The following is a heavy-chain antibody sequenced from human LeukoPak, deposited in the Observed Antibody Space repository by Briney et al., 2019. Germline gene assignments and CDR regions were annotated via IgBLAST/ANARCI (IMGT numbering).Heavy chain of an antibody. CDR2: LSAYNGNT. CDR3: ARSFYDSSGPQLDY. Sequence: ASVKVPCKASGYTFPRYGISWVRQAPGQGLEWMGLLSAYNGNTNYAQKIQGRVTMTTATSTSTAYMELRSLRSNAAAVYYCARSFYDSSGPQLDYWGQGTLVTVSS. J-gene: IGHJ4*02. D-gene: IGHD3-22*01. CDR1: GYTFPRYG. V-gene: IGHV1-18*01.